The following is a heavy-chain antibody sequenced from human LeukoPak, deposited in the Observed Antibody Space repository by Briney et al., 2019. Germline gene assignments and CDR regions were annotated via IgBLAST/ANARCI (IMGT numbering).Heavy chain of an antibody. J-gene: IGHJ4*02. V-gene: IGHV1-3*01. Sequence: GGSLRLSCAASGFTFSSYAMHWVRQAPGQRLEWMGWINAGNGNTKYSQKFQGRVTITRDTSASTAYMELSSLRSEDTAVYYCARDHGGYFDYWGQGTLVTVSS. CDR2: INAGNGNT. D-gene: IGHD3-22*01. CDR3: ARDHGGYFDY. CDR1: GFTFSSYA.